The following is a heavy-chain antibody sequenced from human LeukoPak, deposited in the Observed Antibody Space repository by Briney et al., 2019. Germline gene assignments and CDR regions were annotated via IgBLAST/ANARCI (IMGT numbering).Heavy chain of an antibody. CDR2: IIPIFGTA. J-gene: IGHJ4*02. CDR1: GGTFSSYA. V-gene: IGHV1-69*13. D-gene: IGHD3-22*01. Sequence: SVKVSCKASGGTFSSYAISWVRQAPGQGLEWMGGIIPIFGTANYAQKFQGRVTITADESTSTAYMELGSLRSEDTAVYYCARDPNYYDSSGYLPYYFDYWGQGTLVTVSS. CDR3: ARDPNYYDSSGYLPYYFDY.